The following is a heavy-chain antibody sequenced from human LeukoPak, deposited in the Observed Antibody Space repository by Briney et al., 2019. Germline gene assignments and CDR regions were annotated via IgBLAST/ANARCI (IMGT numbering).Heavy chain of an antibody. D-gene: IGHD3-16*02. CDR1: GGSISSYY. CDR2: IYYSGST. CDR3: ARGSLSYYDYVWGSYPPYYFDY. V-gene: IGHV4-59*01. Sequence: KPSETLSLTCTVSGGSISSYYWSWIWQPPGKGLEWIGYIYYSGSTNYNPSLKSRVTISVDTSKNQFSLKLSSVTAADTAVYYCARGSLSYYDYVWGSYPPYYFDYWGQGTLVTVSS. J-gene: IGHJ4*01.